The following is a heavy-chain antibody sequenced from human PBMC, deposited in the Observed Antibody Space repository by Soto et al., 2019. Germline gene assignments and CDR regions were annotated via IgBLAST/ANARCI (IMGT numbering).Heavy chain of an antibody. CDR3: ARPSIMDDFWSGYYGRGDY. CDR2: IYYSGST. Sequence: QLQLQESGPGLVKPSETLSLTCTVSGGSISSSSYYWGWIRQPPGKGLEWIGSIYYSGSTYYNPSLKSRVTISVDTSKNQFSLKLSSVTAADTAVYYCARPSIMDDFWSGYYGRGDYWGQGTLVTVSS. CDR1: GGSISSSSYY. V-gene: IGHV4-39*01. D-gene: IGHD3-3*01. J-gene: IGHJ4*02.